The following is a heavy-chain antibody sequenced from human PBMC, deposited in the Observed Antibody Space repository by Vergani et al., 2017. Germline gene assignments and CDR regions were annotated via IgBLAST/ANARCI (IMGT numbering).Heavy chain of an antibody. Sequence: QVQLVQSGAEVKKPGSSVKVSCKASGGTFSSYAISWVRQAPGQGLEWMGRIIPILGIANYAQKFQGRVPINADKSTSTAYMELSSVTAADTAVYYCARGLRGYSCYDYGGDYYYGMDVWGQGTTVTVSS. CDR2: IIPILGIA. D-gene: IGHD5-12*01. V-gene: IGHV1-69*09. CDR3: ARGLRGYSCYDYGGDYYYGMDV. CDR1: GGTFSSYA. J-gene: IGHJ6*02.